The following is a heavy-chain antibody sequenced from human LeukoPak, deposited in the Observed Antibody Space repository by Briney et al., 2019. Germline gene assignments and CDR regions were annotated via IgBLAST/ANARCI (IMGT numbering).Heavy chain of an antibody. CDR3: ARLKRFLEWLLYSWYFDL. CDR2: IYYSGST. D-gene: IGHD3-3*01. V-gene: IGHV4-39*01. Sequence: SETLSLICTVSGGSISSSSYYWGWIRQPPGKGLEWIGSIYYSGSTYYNPSLKSRVTISVDTSKNQFSLKLSSVTAADTAVYYCARLKRFLEWLLYSWYFDLWGRSTLVTVSS. CDR1: GGSISSSSYY. J-gene: IGHJ2*01.